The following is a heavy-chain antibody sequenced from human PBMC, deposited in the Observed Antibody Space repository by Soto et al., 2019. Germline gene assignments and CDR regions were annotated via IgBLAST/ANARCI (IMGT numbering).Heavy chain of an antibody. V-gene: IGHV3-33*01. CDR3: ARDWDTYIVGANFDY. D-gene: IGHD1-26*01. Sequence: PGGSLRLSCAASGFTFNIYGMHWVRQAPGKGLEWVAVIWYDGEKEYYADSVKGRFTISRDNSKNTLYLQMNSLRAEDTAVYYCARDWDTYIVGANFDYWGQGALVTVSS. J-gene: IGHJ4*02. CDR2: IWYDGEKE. CDR1: GFTFNIYG.